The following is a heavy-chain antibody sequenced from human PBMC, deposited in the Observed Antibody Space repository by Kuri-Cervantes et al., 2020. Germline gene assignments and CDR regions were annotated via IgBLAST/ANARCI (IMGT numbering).Heavy chain of an antibody. CDR1: GFTFSSYG. CDR2: ISYDGSNK. V-gene: IGHV3-30*18. D-gene: IGHD3-10*01. CDR3: AKLWLWFGDTNDY. Sequence: GESLKISCAASGFTFSSYGMHWVRQAPGKGLEWVAVISYDGSNKYYADSVKGRFTISRDNSKNTLYLQMNSLRAEDTAVYYCAKLWLWFGDTNDYWGQGTLVTVSS. J-gene: IGHJ4*02.